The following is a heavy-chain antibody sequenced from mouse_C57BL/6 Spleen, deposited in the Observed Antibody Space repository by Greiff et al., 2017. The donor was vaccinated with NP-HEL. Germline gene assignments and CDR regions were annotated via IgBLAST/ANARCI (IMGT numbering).Heavy chain of an antibody. CDR2: IHPNSGST. V-gene: IGHV1-64*01. Sequence: VQLQQSGAELVKPGASVKLSCKASGYTFTSYWMHWVKQRPGQGLEWIGMIHPNSGSTNYNEKFKSKATLTVDKSSSTAYMQLSSLTSEDSAFYYCARYYYGTPVDYWGQGTSVTVSS. J-gene: IGHJ4*01. CDR3: ARYYYGTPVDY. CDR1: GYTFTSYW. D-gene: IGHD1-1*01.